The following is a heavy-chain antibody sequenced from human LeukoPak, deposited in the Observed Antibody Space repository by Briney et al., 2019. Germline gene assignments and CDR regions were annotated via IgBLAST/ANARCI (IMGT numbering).Heavy chain of an antibody. CDR1: GFTFSSYW. D-gene: IGHD2-15*01. CDR3: ARVGPSYCSGGSCLVSLFQH. CDR2: IKQDGSEK. V-gene: IGHV3-7*01. Sequence: GGSLRLSCAASGFTFSSYWMSWVRQAPGKGLEWVANIKQDGSEKYYVDSVKGRFTISRDNAKNSLYLQMNSLRAEDTAVHYCARVGPSYCSGGSCLVSLFQHWGQGTLVTVSS. J-gene: IGHJ1*01.